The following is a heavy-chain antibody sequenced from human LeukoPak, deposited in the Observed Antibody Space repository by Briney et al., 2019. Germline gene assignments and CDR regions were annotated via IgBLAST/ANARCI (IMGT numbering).Heavy chain of an antibody. CDR1: GGSISSYY. CDR2: ISGSGGST. D-gene: IGHD3-22*01. CDR3: AKEQDYYDSSGYLVYFDY. J-gene: IGHJ4*02. V-gene: IGHV3-23*01. Sequence: ETLSLTCTVSGGSISSYYWSWVRQAPGKGLEWVSAISGSGGSTYYADSVKGRFTISRDNSKNTLYLQMNSLRAEDTAVYYCAKEQDYYDSSGYLVYFDYWGQGTLVTVSS.